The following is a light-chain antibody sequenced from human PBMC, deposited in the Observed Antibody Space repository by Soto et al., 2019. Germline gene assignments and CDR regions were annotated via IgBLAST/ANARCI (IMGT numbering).Light chain of an antibody. Sequence: EIVLTQSPATLSLSPGERATLSCRASQSVSSYLAWYQQKPGQAPRLLIYDASNRATGIPARFSGSGSGTAFTLTISSLAPEDFAVYYCQQRSNWPRTFGQGTKVEI. V-gene: IGKV3-11*01. CDR3: QQRSNWPRT. CDR2: DAS. CDR1: QSVSSY. J-gene: IGKJ1*01.